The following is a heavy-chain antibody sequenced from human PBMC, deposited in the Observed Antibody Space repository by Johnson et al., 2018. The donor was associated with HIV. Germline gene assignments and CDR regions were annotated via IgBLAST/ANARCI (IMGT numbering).Heavy chain of an antibody. CDR2: ISSSGSTI. D-gene: IGHD6-13*01. CDR1: GFTFSSYA. Sequence: MQLVESGGGVVQPGRSLRLSCAASGFTFSSYAMHWVRQAPGKGLEWVSCISSSGSTIYYADSVKGRFTISRDNSKNTLYLQMNSLRAEDTAVYYCAKDRRGKQQLVTGNDAFDIWGQGTMVTVSS. V-gene: IGHV3-48*01. CDR3: AKDRRGKQQLVTGNDAFDI. J-gene: IGHJ3*02.